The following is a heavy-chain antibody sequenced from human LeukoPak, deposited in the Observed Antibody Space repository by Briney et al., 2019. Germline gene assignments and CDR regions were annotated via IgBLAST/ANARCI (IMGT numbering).Heavy chain of an antibody. CDR3: ARLVVPAAVMGGWLLYYYYYYMDV. Sequence: GASVKVSCKASGYTFTSYGISWVRQAPGQGLEWMGWISAYNGNTNYAQKLQGRVTMTTDTSTSTAYMELRSLRSDDTAVYYCARLVVPAAVMGGWLLYYYYYYMDVWGKGTTVTISS. CDR1: GYTFTSYG. CDR2: ISAYNGNT. J-gene: IGHJ6*03. D-gene: IGHD2-2*01. V-gene: IGHV1-18*01.